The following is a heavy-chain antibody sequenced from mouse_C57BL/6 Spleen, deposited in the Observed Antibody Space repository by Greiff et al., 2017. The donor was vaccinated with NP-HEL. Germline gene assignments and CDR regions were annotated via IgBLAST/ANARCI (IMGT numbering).Heavy chain of an antibody. D-gene: IGHD1-1*01. Sequence: EVKLMESGAELVKPGASVKLSCTASGFNIKDYYMHWVKQRTEQGLEWIGRIDPEDGETKYAPKFQGKATITADTSSNTAYLQLSSLTSEDTAVYYCASFITTKRYFDVWGTGTTVTVSS. CDR1: GFNIKDYY. CDR3: ASFITTKRYFDV. CDR2: IDPEDGET. V-gene: IGHV14-2*01. J-gene: IGHJ1*03.